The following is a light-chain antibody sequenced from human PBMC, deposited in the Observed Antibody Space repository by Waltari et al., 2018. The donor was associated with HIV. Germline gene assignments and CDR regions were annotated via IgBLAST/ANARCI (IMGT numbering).Light chain of an antibody. J-gene: IGKJ2*01. Sequence: EMVMTQSPATLSVSPGERATLSCRASQSVSSNLDWYQQKPGQAPRLLIYDASTRATGIPARFSGSGSGTEFTLTISSLQSEDSAVYYCPQYNNWYTFAQGIKLEVK. V-gene: IGKV3D-15*01. CDR1: QSVSSN. CDR3: PQYNNWYT. CDR2: DAS.